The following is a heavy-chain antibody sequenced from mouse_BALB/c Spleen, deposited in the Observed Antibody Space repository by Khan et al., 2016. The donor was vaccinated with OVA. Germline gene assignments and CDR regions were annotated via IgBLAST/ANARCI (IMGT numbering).Heavy chain of an antibody. Sequence: VQLKESGAELVKPGASVKLSCTASGFNIKDTYMHWVKQRPEQGMEWSGRIDPANGNTTYDPKFQGKATITADTSSNTAYLHLSSLTAEDTAFYYCAIDYWDLFAYWGQGTLVTVSA. CDR1: GFNIKDTY. CDR2: IDPANGNT. J-gene: IGHJ3*01. V-gene: IGHV14-3*02. CDR3: AIDYWDLFAY. D-gene: IGHD4-1*01.